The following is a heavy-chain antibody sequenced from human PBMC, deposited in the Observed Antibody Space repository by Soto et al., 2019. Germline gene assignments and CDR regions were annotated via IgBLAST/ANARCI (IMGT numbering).Heavy chain of an antibody. J-gene: IGHJ3*02. V-gene: IGHV5-51*01. D-gene: IGHD2-21*02. CDR1: GYSFTSYW. Sequence: GESLKISCKGSGYSFTSYWIGWVRQMPGKGLEWMGIIYPGDSDTRYSPSFQGQVTISADKSISTAYLQWSSLKASDTAMYYCARPYYCGGDCRDAFDIWGQGTMVTVSS. CDR2: IYPGDSDT. CDR3: ARPYYCGGDCRDAFDI.